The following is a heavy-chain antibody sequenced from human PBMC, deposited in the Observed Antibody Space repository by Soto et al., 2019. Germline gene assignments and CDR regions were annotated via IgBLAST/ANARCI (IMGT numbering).Heavy chain of an antibody. V-gene: IGHV3-48*01. CDR2: ISSSSSTI. CDR3: AREGHYDILTGYPNWFDP. Sequence: GGSLRLSCAASGFTFSSYSMNWIRQAPGKGLEWVSYISSSSSTIYYADSVKGRFTISRDNAKNSLYLQMNSLRAEDTAVYYCAREGHYDILTGYPNWFDPWGQGTLVTAS. J-gene: IGHJ5*02. CDR1: GFTFSSYS. D-gene: IGHD3-9*01.